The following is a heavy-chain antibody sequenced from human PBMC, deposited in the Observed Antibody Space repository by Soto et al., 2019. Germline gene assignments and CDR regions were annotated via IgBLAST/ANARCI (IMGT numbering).Heavy chain of an antibody. J-gene: IGHJ6*02. D-gene: IGHD2-2*01. V-gene: IGHV3-21*01. CDR2: ISSSSSYI. CDR3: ARDMGYCSSTSCLTDYYYYYGMDV. CDR1: GFTFSSYS. Sequence: GGSLRLSCAASGFTFSSYSMNWVRQAPGKGLEWVSSISSSSSYIYYADSVKGRFTISRDNAKNSLYLQMNSLRAEDTAVYYCARDMGYCSSTSCLTDYYYYYGMDVWSQGTTVTVSS.